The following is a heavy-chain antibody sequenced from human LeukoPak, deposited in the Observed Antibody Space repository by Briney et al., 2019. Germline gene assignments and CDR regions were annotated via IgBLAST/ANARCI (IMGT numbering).Heavy chain of an antibody. CDR3: ARGLHRNYERTCAMDV. D-gene: IGHD4-11*01. Sequence: SETLSLTCTVSGGSVSSGSYYWSWIRQPPGKGLEWIGYIYYSGSTNYNPSLKSRVTISVDTSKNQFSLKLSSVTAADTAVYYCARGLHRNYERTCAMDVWGQGTTVTVSS. CDR2: IYYSGST. CDR1: GGSVSSGSYY. V-gene: IGHV4-61*01. J-gene: IGHJ6*02.